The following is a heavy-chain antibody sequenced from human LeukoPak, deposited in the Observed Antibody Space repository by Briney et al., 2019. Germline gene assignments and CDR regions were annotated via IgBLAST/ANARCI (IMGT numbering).Heavy chain of an antibody. D-gene: IGHD4-23*01. CDR1: GFTFSSYD. CDR2: ISSSGSAM. J-gene: IGHJ4*02. Sequence: EGSLRLSCAGSGFTFSSYDMMWVRQAPGKGLEWVSSISSSGSAMYYADTVEGRFAISRDNAKNSLYLQMNSLRAEDTAVYYCARLLSGYSPLYWGRGTLVTVSS. V-gene: IGHV3-48*03. CDR3: ARLLSGYSPLY.